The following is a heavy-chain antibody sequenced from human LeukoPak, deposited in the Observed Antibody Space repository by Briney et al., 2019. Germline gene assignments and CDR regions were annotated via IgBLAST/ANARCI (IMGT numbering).Heavy chain of an antibody. J-gene: IGHJ5*02. CDR1: GYTFTSYG. D-gene: IGHD2-2*01. CDR3: ARDSDGRGYCSSTSCYHPFDP. V-gene: IGHV1-18*01. CDR2: ISAYNGNT. Sequence: ASVKVSCKASGYTFTSYGISWVRQARGQGLEWMGLISAYNGNTNYAQKLQGRDTMTTDTSTSTAYMELRSLRSDDTAVYYCARDSDGRGYCSSTSCYHPFDPWGQGTLVTVSS.